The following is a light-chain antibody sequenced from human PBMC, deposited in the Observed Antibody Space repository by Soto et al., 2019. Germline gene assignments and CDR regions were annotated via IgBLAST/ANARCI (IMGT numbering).Light chain of an antibody. CDR2: GAS. V-gene: IGKV3-20*01. CDR3: QHVAT. J-gene: IGKJ5*01. Sequence: EIVLTQSPGALSLSPGERATLSCRASQSVSNNYLAWYQQKPGQAPRLLIYGASTRATGFPARFSGSGSGTEFTLTISRLEPEDFAVYYCQHVATFGQGTRLEIK. CDR1: QSVSNNY.